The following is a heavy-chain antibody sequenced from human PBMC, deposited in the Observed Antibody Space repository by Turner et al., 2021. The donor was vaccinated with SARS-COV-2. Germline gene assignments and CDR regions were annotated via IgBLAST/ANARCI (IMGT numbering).Heavy chain of an antibody. J-gene: IGHJ4*02. CDR3: AKQQGLYSNPMYYFDY. CDR2: TSYDGSNK. Sequence: QVQLVESGGGAVQPGRSLRLPCAASAFTFSSYGMHWVRQAPGKGLEWVAVTSYDGSNKYYADSVKGRFTISRDNSKNTLYLQMNSLRAEDTAVYYCAKQQGLYSNPMYYFDYWGQGTLVTVSS. V-gene: IGHV3-30*18. CDR1: AFTFSSYG. D-gene: IGHD4-4*01.